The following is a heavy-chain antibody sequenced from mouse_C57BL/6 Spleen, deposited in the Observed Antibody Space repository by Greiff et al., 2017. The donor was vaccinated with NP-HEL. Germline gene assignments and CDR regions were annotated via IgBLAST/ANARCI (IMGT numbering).Heavy chain of an antibody. D-gene: IGHD1-1*01. V-gene: IGHV1-64*01. Sequence: QVQLQQPGAELVKPGASVKLSCKASGYTFTSYWMPWVKQRPGQGLEWIGMIHPNSGSTNYNEKFKSKDTLTVDKSSSTAYMQLSSLTSEDSAVYYCAIITTVVANFDYWGQGTTLTVSS. CDR1: GYTFTSYW. CDR3: AIITTVVANFDY. J-gene: IGHJ2*01. CDR2: IHPNSGST.